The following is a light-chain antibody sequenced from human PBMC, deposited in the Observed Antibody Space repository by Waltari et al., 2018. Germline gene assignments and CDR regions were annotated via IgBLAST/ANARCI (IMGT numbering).Light chain of an antibody. CDR1: NPNLGSNY. CDR2: KNN. J-gene: IGLJ2*01. Sequence: QSVLTQPPSTSGTPGQRVPISCSGSNPNLGSNYVYWYQQVPGMAPKLLIYKNNQRPSGVPDRFSGSKSGTSASLAISALRSEDEADYYCAAWDDSLSAVPFGGGTKVTVL. CDR3: AAWDDSLSAVP. V-gene: IGLV1-47*01.